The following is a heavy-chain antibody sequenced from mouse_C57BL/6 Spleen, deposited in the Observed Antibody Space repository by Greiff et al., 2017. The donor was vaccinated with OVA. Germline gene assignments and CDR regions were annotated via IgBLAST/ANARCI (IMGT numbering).Heavy chain of an antibody. D-gene: IGHD2-5*01. J-gene: IGHJ4*01. CDR2: ISSGSSTI. Sequence: EVKLMESGGGLVKPGGSLKLSCAASGFTFSDYGMHWVRQAPEKGLEWVAYISSGSSTIYYADTVKGRFTISRDNAKNTLFLQMTSLRSEDTAMYYCARRVTTRYYAMDYWGQGTSVTVSS. CDR1: GFTFSDYG. CDR3: ARRVTTRYYAMDY. V-gene: IGHV5-17*01.